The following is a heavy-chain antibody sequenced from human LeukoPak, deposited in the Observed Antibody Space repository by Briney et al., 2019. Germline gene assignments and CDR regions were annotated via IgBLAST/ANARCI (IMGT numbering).Heavy chain of an antibody. J-gene: IGHJ4*03. CDR1: GCSISSNNW. CDR2: IHHSGST. Sequence: SRTLSLTCAVSGCSISSNNWWSWVRPPPGKGLEWIGEIHHSGSTNYKPSLKSRVSISLDKSKNHLSLNLNSLTATDTAVYFCPRGPVDSACDPTSDSWGHGTLGSVSS. D-gene: IGHD5-12*01. CDR3: PRGPVDSACDPTSDS. V-gene: IGHV4-4*02.